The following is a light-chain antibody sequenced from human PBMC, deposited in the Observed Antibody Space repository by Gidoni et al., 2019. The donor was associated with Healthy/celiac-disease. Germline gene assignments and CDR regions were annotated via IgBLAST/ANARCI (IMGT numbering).Light chain of an antibody. CDR3: QQYDNLPLYT. J-gene: IGKJ2*01. CDR1: QDISNY. CDR2: DAS. V-gene: IGKV1-33*01. Sequence: DIQMTQSPSSLSASVGDRVTITSQASQDISNYLNWYQQKPGKAPKLLIYDASNLETGVPSRFSGSGSGTEFTFTISSLQPEDIATYYCQQYDNLPLYTFGQGTKLEIK.